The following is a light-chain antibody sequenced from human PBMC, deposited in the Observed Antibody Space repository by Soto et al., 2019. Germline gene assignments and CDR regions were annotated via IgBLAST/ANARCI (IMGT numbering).Light chain of an antibody. CDR1: QFISSW. V-gene: IGKV1-5*01. J-gene: IGKJ1*01. CDR3: KHYNSYSWT. Sequence: DIQMTQSPSALSADIRSRVDITCSSSQFISSWLAWFQQKPGKAPKLLIHEASALESGVPSRFSGSGSGTEFTLTISSLQRDDFATYSCKHYNSYSWTFGKGTKVDIK. CDR2: EAS.